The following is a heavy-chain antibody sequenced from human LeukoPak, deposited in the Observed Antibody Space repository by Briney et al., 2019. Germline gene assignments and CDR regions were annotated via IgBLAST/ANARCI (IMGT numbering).Heavy chain of an antibody. CDR3: ARDPSYYDSSGSLGDYFDY. CDR2: IYTSGST. D-gene: IGHD3-22*01. Sequence: SETLSLTCTVSGGSISSGSYCWSWIRQPAGKGLEWIGRIYTSGSTNYNPSLKSRVTISVDTSKNQFSLKLTSVTAADTAVYYCARDPSYYDSSGSLGDYFDYWGQGTLVTVSS. CDR1: GGSISSGSYC. V-gene: IGHV4-61*02. J-gene: IGHJ4*02.